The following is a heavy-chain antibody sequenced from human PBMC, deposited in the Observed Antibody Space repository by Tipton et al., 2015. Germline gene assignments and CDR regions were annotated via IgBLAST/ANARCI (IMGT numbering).Heavy chain of an antibody. J-gene: IGHJ1*01. Sequence: QLVQSGAEVGEPGASLMVSCKASGYAFTDYHIHWMRQAPGQGLEWMGQIDPQNGVTNYAQGFRGRVPMTRDAFILTAYMELRGPRSADPAVFFWAPAPPRPPLGTPGGQGPLVPFSS. CDR3: APAPPRPPLGTP. V-gene: IGHV1-2*06. D-gene: IGHD7-27*01. CDR2: IDPQNGVT. CDR1: GYAFTDYH.